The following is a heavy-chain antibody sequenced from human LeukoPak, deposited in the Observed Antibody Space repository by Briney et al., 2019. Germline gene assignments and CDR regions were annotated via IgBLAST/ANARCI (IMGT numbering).Heavy chain of an antibody. J-gene: IGHJ5*02. Sequence: SETLSFTCTVSGGSISSYYWSWIRQPPGKGLEWIGYIYYSGSTNYNPSLKSRVTISVDTSKNQFSLKLSSVTAADTAVYYCARSMVRGVNWFDPWGQGTLVTVSS. CDR1: GGSISSYY. CDR2: IYYSGST. D-gene: IGHD3-10*01. V-gene: IGHV4-59*01. CDR3: ARSMVRGVNWFDP.